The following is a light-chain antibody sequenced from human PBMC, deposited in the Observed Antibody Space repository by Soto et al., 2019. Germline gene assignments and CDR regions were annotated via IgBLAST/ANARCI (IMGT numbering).Light chain of an antibody. CDR3: ISLTSSPSYV. Sequence: QSALTQPASVSGSPGQSITISCAGTSSDIGAYNYVSWYQHHPGKAPKLMIYDVSNRPSGISNRFSGSKSGNTASLTISGLQVEDEADYYCISLTSSPSYVFGTGTKLTVL. CDR1: SSDIGAYNY. V-gene: IGLV2-14*03. CDR2: DVS. J-gene: IGLJ1*01.